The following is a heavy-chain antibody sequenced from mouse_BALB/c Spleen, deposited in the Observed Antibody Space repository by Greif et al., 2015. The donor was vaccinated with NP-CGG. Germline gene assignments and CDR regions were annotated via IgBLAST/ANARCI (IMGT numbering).Heavy chain of an antibody. V-gene: IGHV1-7*01. D-gene: IGHD2-4*01. CDR1: GYTFTSYW. J-gene: IGHJ3*01. Sequence: AQLQQSGAELAKPGASVKMSCKASGYTFTSYWMHWVKQRPGQGLEWIGYINPSTGYTEYNQKFKDKATLTADKSSSTAYMQLSSLTSEDSAVYYCARSTMITNWFAYWGQGTLVTVSA. CDR3: ARSTMITNWFAY. CDR2: INPSTGYT.